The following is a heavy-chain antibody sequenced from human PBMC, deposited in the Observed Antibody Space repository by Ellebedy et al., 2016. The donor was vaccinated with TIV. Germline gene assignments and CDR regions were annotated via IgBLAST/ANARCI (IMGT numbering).Heavy chain of an antibody. Sequence: SETLSLXCVISEDSVSTNSAAWNWIRQSPSRGLEWLGRTYYRSKWYNDYADSVKSRISINADTSKNQFSLQLNSMTPEDTAVYYCARAPRGWDNGGKYYYFMDVWGSGTPVTVFS. CDR2: TYYRSKWYN. CDR3: ARAPRGWDNGGKYYYFMDV. V-gene: IGHV6-1*01. D-gene: IGHD1/OR15-1a*01. J-gene: IGHJ6*03. CDR1: EDSVSTNSAA.